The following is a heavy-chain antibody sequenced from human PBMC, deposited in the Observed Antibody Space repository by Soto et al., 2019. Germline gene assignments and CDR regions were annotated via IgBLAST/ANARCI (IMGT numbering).Heavy chain of an antibody. D-gene: IGHD3-22*01. Sequence: SETXSLTCAVYGGSFSGYYWSWIRQPPGKGLEWIGEINHSGSTNYNPSLKSRVTITVDTSKNQFSLKLSSVTAADTAMYYCTRARLQIYTYYYDSSGYLGYYGMDVWGQGTTVTVSS. V-gene: IGHV4-34*01. CDR1: GGSFSGYY. CDR3: TRARLQIYTYYYDSSGYLGYYGMDV. J-gene: IGHJ6*02. CDR2: INHSGST.